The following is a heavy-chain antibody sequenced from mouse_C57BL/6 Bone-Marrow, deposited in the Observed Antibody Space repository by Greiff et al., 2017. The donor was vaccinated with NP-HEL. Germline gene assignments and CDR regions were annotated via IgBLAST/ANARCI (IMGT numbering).Heavy chain of an antibody. Sequence: EVMLVESGGGLVQPGGSLSLSCAASGFTFTDYYMSWVRQPPGKALEWLGFIRNKANGYTTVYSASVKGRFTISRDNSQSILYLQMNALRAEDSATYYCARYEGIYYSHFDYWGQGTTLTVSS. CDR3: ARYEGIYYSHFDY. D-gene: IGHD1-1*01. J-gene: IGHJ2*01. V-gene: IGHV7-3*01. CDR1: GFTFTDYY. CDR2: IRNKANGYTT.